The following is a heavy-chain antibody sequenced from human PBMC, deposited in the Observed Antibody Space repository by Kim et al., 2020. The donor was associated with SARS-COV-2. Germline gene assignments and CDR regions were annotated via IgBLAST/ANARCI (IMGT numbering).Heavy chain of an antibody. J-gene: IGHJ4*02. Sequence: YADSVKGRLTISRDNSKNTLYLQMNSLRAEDTAIYYCAVGKYSSSNYFDFWGQGTLVTVSS. CDR3: AVGKYSSSNYFDF. V-gene: IGHV3-66*01. D-gene: IGHD6-6*01.